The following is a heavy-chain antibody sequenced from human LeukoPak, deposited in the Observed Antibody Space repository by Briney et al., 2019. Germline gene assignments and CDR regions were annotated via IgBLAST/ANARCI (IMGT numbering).Heavy chain of an antibody. J-gene: IGHJ4*02. D-gene: IGHD6-19*01. V-gene: IGHV3-23*01. CDR3: ARGSGGWSTLDY. CDR2: ISGSGDRT. Sequence: SGGSLRLSCAASRFTFSSYAMIWVRQAPGKGLEWVSTISGSGDRTYYADSVKGRFTISRDKSKKTLYLQMNSLRAEDTAVYYCARGSGGWSTLDYWGQGTLVTVSS. CDR1: RFTFSSYA.